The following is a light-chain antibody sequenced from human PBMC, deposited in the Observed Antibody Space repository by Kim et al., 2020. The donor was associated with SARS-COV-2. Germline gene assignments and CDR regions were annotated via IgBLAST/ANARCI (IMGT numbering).Light chain of an antibody. Sequence: EIVLTQSPATLSVSPGERATLSCRASQSINSKFLAWYQQGPGQAPRLLIYGASSRATGIPDRFSGSGSGTDFPPTIIRLEPEDVAVYFCQHYDNPPLTFGGGTKVDIK. J-gene: IGKJ4*01. CDR2: GAS. V-gene: IGKV3-20*01. CDR1: QSINSKF. CDR3: QHYDNPPLT.